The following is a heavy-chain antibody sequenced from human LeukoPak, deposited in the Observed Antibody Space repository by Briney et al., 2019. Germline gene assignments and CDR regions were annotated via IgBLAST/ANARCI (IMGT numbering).Heavy chain of an antibody. Sequence: GASVKVSCKASGYTFTGYYMHWLRQAPGQGLEWMGWINPNSGGTNYAQKFQGRVTMTRDTSISTAYMELSSLRSDDTAVYYCARGGTHIVVVIAIQGYDWRQGTLVTVSS. CDR1: GYTFTGYY. CDR3: ARGGTHIVVVIAIQGYD. D-gene: IGHD2-21*01. CDR2: INPNSGGT. J-gene: IGHJ4*02. V-gene: IGHV1-2*02.